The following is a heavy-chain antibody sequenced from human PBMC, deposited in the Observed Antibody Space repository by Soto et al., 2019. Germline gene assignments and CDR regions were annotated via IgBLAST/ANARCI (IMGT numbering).Heavy chain of an antibody. CDR1: GFTFSSYS. V-gene: IGHV3-48*02. J-gene: IGHJ6*02. Sequence: PGGSLRLSCAASGFTFSSYSMNWVRQAPGKGLEWVSYISSSSTTIYYADSVKGRFTISRDNAKNSLPLQMNSLRDEDTAVYYCAREDHAAISGGYYYGMDVWGQGTTVTVSS. CDR3: AREDHAAISGGYYYGMDV. CDR2: ISSSSTTI. D-gene: IGHD3-3*01.